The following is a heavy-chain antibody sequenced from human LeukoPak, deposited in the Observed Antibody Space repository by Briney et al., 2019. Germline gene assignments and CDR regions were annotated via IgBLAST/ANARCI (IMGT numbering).Heavy chain of an antibody. V-gene: IGHV4-39*07. CDR2: VDYTGET. D-gene: IGHD3-10*01. J-gene: IGHJ4*02. Sequence: SSETLSLTCSVSGASISSSRLYGGWVRQPPGKDLEWIASVDYTGETYYNPSLKSRVTISVDTSKNQFSLKLSSVTAADTAVYYCARAFGLGWFGEPSEYYFDYWGQGTLVTVSS. CDR3: ARAFGLGWFGEPSEYYFDY. CDR1: GASISSSRLY.